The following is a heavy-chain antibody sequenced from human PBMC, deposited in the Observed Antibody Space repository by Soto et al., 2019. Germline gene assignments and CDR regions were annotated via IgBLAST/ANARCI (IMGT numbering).Heavy chain of an antibody. CDR3: ARKPTSGYYPFDY. CDR1: GFTFSSYA. CDR2: ISGSGGST. J-gene: IGHJ4*02. V-gene: IGHV3-23*01. D-gene: IGHD3-22*01. Sequence: GGSLRLSCAASGFTFSSYAMSWVRQAPGKGLEWVSAISGSGGSTYYADSVKGRFTISRDNSKNTVYLQMNSLRAEDTAVYYCARKPTSGYYPFDYWGQGTLVTVSS.